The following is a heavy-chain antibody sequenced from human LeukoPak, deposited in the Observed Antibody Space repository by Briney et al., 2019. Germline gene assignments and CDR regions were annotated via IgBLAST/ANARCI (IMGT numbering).Heavy chain of an antibody. V-gene: IGHV1-18*01. CDR2: ISGYNGNT. Sequence: ASVKVSCKASGYTFTSYGVSWVRQAPGQGLEWMGWISGYNGNTNYAQKLQGRVTMTTDTSTSTAYMELRSLRSDDTAVYYCARGLGGVVPTAMYTDYWGQGTLVTVSS. CDR1: GYTFTSYG. D-gene: IGHD2-2*01. J-gene: IGHJ4*02. CDR3: ARGLGGVVPTAMYTDY.